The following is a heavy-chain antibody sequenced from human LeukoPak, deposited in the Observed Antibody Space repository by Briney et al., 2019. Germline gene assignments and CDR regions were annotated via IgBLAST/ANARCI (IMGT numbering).Heavy chain of an antibody. Sequence: SETLSLTCAVYGGSFSAYYWGWIRQPPGKGLEWIGEIDHSGFPNYNPSLKSRFTISVDTSKNQFSLKLSPVTAADTAVYYCARVNNWFDPWGQGTLVTVSS. CDR1: GGSFSAYY. CDR3: ARVNNWFDP. V-gene: IGHV4-34*01. J-gene: IGHJ5*02. CDR2: IDHSGFP.